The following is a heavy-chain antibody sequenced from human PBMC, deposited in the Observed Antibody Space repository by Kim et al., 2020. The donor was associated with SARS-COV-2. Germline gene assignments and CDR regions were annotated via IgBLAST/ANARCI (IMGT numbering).Heavy chain of an antibody. J-gene: IGHJ3*02. CDR3: ARERGGWLKDAFDI. CDR1: GYTFTSYG. Sequence: ASVKVSCKASGYTFTSYGISWVRQAPGQGLEWMGWISAYNGNTNYAQKLQGRVTMTTDTSTSTAYMELRSLRSDDTAVYYCARERGGWLKDAFDIWGQGTMVTVSS. V-gene: IGHV1-18*01. D-gene: IGHD3-16*01. CDR2: ISAYNGNT.